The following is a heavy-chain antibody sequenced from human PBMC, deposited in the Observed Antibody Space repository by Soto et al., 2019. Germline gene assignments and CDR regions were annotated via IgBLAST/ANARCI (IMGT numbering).Heavy chain of an antibody. V-gene: IGHV4-59*01. CDR3: ARGYYDGRHGMDV. D-gene: IGHD3-16*01. J-gene: IGHJ6*02. CDR2: IYYTGST. CDR1: GTSITIFY. Sequence: SETLSLTCTVSGTSITIFYWNWIRQPPGERLEWIGSIYYTGSTNYNPSLKSRVTMSIDTSKNQLSLKLNSVTAADTAVYYCARGYYDGRHGMDVWGQGTTVTVSS.